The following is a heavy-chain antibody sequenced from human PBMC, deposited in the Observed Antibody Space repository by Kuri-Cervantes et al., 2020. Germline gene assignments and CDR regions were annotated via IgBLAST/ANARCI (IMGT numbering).Heavy chain of an antibody. J-gene: IGHJ3*02. CDR2: IYSGGST. CDR1: GFTVSSNY. Sequence: GGSLRLSCAASGFTVSSNYMSWARQAPGKGLEWVSVIYSGGSTYYADSVKGRFTISRDNSKNSLYLQMNSLRAEDTAVYYCAREQALGDYIWGSFRYFDAFDIWGQGTMVTVSS. D-gene: IGHD3-16*02. V-gene: IGHV3-53*01. CDR3: AREQALGDYIWGSFRYFDAFDI.